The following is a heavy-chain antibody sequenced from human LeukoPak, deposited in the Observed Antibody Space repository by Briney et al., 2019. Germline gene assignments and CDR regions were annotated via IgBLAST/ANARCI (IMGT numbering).Heavy chain of an antibody. CDR3: ARHGSIVATIPDFDY. CDR1: GYSFTSYW. D-gene: IGHD5-12*01. V-gene: IGHV5-51*01. Sequence: GESLKISCKGSGYSFTSYWIGWVRQLPGKGLELMGIIFPGDSDTRYSPSFQGQVTISADKSITTAYLQWSSLKASDTAMYYCARHGSIVATIPDFDYWGQGTLVTVSS. CDR2: IFPGDSDT. J-gene: IGHJ4*02.